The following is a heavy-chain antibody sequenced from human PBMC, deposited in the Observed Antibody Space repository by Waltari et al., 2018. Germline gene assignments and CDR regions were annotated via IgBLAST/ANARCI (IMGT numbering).Heavy chain of an antibody. CDR1: GGSSSSSSYY. CDR2: IYYSART. D-gene: IGHD6-19*01. CDR3: AGGGHSSGWYGGQPVDY. V-gene: IGHV4-39*07. J-gene: IGHJ4*02. Sequence: QLQLQESGPGLVKPSETLSLTCTVSGGSSSSSSYYWGWIRQAPGKGLEWLGSIYYSARTDYNPRLKRLVTVSVDTSKNTFSLRLGSGTGAGTAVYYCAGGGHSSGWYGGQPVDYWGQGTLVTVSS.